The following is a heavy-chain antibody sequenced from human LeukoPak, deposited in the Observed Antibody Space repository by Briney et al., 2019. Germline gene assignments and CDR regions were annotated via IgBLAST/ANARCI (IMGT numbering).Heavy chain of an antibody. CDR3: ARGPSRDYGSGSSWLDP. J-gene: IGHJ5*02. CDR2: MNANSGNT. D-gene: IGHD3-10*01. Sequence: ASVKVSCKASGCTFTTYYITWVRQVTGPGLEWMGWMNANSGNTGYAQKIQGRVTMTRDTSINTAYMELSSLRSEDTAVYYCARGPSRDYGSGSSWLDPWGQSTLVTVSS. V-gene: IGHV1-8*01. CDR1: GCTFTTYY.